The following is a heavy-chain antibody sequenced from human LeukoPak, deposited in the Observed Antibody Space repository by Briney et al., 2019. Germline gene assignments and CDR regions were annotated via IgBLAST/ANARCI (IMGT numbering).Heavy chain of an antibody. CDR1: GGSFSGYY. CDR2: INHSGST. V-gene: IGHV4-34*01. J-gene: IGHJ4*02. D-gene: IGHD3-10*01. CDR3: ARHYYYYGSGSYYNVIQKRSHFDY. Sequence: SETLSLTCAVYGGSFSGYYWSWIRQPPGKGLEWIGEINHSGSTNYSPSLKSRVTISVDTSKNQFSLKLSSVTAADTAVYYCARHYYYYGSGSYYNVIQKRSHFDYWGQGTLVTVSS.